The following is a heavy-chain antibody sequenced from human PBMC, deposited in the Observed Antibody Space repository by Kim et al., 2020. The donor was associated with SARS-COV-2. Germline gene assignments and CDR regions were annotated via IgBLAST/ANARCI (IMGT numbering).Heavy chain of an antibody. V-gene: IGHV3-23*01. CDR1: GFTFSTNA. Sequence: GGSLRLSCVASGFTFSTNAMTWVRQAPGRGLEWVSLINAGNTYYADSVKGRFTISRDNSKNTLYLQMNSLRAEDTAVYYCAKRVSGSYSLDYWGQGTLVT. CDR3: AKRVSGSYSLDY. CDR2: INAGNT. D-gene: IGHD3-10*01. J-gene: IGHJ4*02.